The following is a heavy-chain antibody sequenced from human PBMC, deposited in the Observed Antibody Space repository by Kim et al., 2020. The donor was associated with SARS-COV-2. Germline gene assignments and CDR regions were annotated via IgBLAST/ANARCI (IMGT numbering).Heavy chain of an antibody. CDR1: GGSISSYY. Sequence: SETLSLTCTVSGGSISSYYWSWIRQPPGKGLEWIGYIYYSGSTNYNPSLKSRVTLSVDTSKNQFSLKLRSVTAADTAVYYCARILTAASNFDYWGQGTLVTVSS. J-gene: IGHJ4*02. V-gene: IGHV4-59*01. D-gene: IGHD7-27*01. CDR2: IYYSGST. CDR3: ARILTAASNFDY.